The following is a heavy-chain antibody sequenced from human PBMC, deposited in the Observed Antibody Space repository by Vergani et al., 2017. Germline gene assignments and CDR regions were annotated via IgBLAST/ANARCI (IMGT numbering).Heavy chain of an antibody. CDR1: GFSFSNHW. D-gene: IGHD2-8*01. Sequence: EVQLVESGGSLVHPGGSLRLSCADSGFSFSNHWMSWVRLAPGKGLEWVAEINKDGSEQYYVESVKGRFTISRDNAKNSLHLQMNNLRAEGAAEYYCARQSRDVFCTNGVCPLGYWGQGALVTVSS. J-gene: IGHJ4*02. V-gene: IGHV3-7*01. CDR2: INKDGSEQ. CDR3: ARQSRDVFCTNGVCPLGY.